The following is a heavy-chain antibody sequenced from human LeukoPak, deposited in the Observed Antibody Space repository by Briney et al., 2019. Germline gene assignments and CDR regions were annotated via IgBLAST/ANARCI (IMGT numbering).Heavy chain of an antibody. D-gene: IGHD5-12*01. V-gene: IGHV3-53*01. CDR1: GFTLSSYA. Sequence: GGSLRLSCATSGFTLSSYAMNWVRQAPGKGLEWVSVIYSGGSTYYADSVKGRFTISRDNSKNTLYLQMNSLRAEDTAVYYCARERGSGYGYWGQGTLVTVSS. CDR3: ARERGSGYGY. J-gene: IGHJ4*02. CDR2: IYSGGST.